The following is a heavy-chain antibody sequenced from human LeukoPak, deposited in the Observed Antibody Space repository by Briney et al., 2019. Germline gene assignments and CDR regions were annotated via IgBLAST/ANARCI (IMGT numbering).Heavy chain of an antibody. Sequence: GGSLRLSCAASGFTFSSYSMDWVRQAPGKVLEWVSYISSRRSSIYYADSVKGRFTLSRDNAKNSLYLQMNSLRDEDTAVYYCARGDYGDRDLDYWGQGTLVTVSS. J-gene: IGHJ4*02. CDR1: GFTFSSYS. V-gene: IGHV3-48*02. CDR2: ISSRRSSI. D-gene: IGHD4-17*01. CDR3: ARGDYGDRDLDY.